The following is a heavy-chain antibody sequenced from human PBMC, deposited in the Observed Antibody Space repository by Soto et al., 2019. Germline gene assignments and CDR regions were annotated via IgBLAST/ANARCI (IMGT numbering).Heavy chain of an antibody. J-gene: IGHJ6*02. CDR3: ARGLRSVEWLTYYYYYGMEV. CDR2: MNPNSGNT. V-gene: IGHV1-8*01. D-gene: IGHD3-3*01. CDR1: GYTFTSYD. Sequence: ASVKVSCKASGYTFTSYDINWVRQATGQGLEWMGWMNPNSGNTGYVQKFQGRVTMTRNTSISTAYMELSSLRSEDTAVYYCARGLRSVEWLTYYYYYGMEVWRHGPKVTVPS.